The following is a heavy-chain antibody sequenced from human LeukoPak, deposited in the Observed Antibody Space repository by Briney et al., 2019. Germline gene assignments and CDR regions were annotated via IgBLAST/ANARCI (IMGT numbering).Heavy chain of an antibody. V-gene: IGHV3-33*01. D-gene: IGHD3-3*01. J-gene: IGHJ4*02. CDR1: GFSFRNYG. Sequence: GGSLRLSCAASGFSFRNYGMHWVRQAPGKGLEWVAVIYDDGSKEHFADFVKGRFTISRDDSKKTVVLQMNSLRGEDTAVYYCARDLKSGYFDSWGQGTLVTVSS. CDR3: ARDLKSGYFDS. CDR2: IYDDGSKE.